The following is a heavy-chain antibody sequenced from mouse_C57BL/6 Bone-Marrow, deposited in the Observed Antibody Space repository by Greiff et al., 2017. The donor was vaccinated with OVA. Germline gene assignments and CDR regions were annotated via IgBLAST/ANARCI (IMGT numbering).Heavy chain of an antibody. J-gene: IGHJ4*01. CDR1: GYSITSGYY. CDR2: ISYDGSN. CDR3: ANGTTGAMDY. D-gene: IGHD1-1*01. V-gene: IGHV3-6*01. Sequence: ESGPGLVKPSQSLSLTCSVTGYSITSGYYWNWIRQFPGNKLEWMGYISYDGSNNYNPSLKNRISITRDTSKNQFFLKLNSVTTEDTATYYCANGTTGAMDYWGQGTSVTVSS.